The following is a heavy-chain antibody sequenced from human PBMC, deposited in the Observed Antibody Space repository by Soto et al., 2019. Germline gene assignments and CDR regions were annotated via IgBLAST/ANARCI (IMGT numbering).Heavy chain of an antibody. V-gene: IGHV4-4*02. J-gene: IGHJ4*02. CDR1: GGSISSSNW. Sequence: QVQLQESGPGLVKPSGTLSLTCAVSGGSISSSNWWSWVRQPPGKGLEWIGEIYHSGSTSHNPSLKSRVTISIDKSKNQFSLRLSSVTAADTAVYYCAREKGVVGATAYDYWGQGTLVTVSS. CDR3: AREKGVVGATAYDY. D-gene: IGHD1-26*01. CDR2: IYHSGST.